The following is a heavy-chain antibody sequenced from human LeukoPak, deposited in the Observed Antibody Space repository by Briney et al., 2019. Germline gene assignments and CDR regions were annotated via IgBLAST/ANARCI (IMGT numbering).Heavy chain of an antibody. J-gene: IGHJ4*02. CDR2: ISGSGGST. CDR1: GFTFSSYA. D-gene: IGHD2-2*02. Sequence: PGGSLRLSCAASGFTFSSYALSWVRQAPGKGLEWVSAISGSGGSTYYADSVKGRFTISRDNSKNTLYLQMNSLRAEDTAVYYCAGYNCSSTTRYTGGFDYWGQGTLVTVSS. CDR3: AGYNCSSTTRYTGGFDY. V-gene: IGHV3-23*01.